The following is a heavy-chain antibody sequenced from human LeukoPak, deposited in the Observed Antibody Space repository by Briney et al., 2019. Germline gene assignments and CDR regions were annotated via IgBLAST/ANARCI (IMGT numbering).Heavy chain of an antibody. CDR3: ARVNIAMPVY. CDR1: GGSISSSSYY. Sequence: SETLSLTCTVSGGSISSSSYYWGWIRQPPGKGLEWIGSIYYSGSTYYNPSLKSRVTISVDTSKNQFSLKLSSVTAADTAVYYCARVNIAMPVYWGQGTLVTVSS. V-gene: IGHV4-39*07. D-gene: IGHD6-13*01. CDR2: IYYSGST. J-gene: IGHJ4*02.